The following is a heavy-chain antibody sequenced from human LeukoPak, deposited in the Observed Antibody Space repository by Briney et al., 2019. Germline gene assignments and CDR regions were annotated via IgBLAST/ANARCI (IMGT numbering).Heavy chain of an antibody. Sequence: GGSLRLSCAASGFTFSSYGMHWVRQAPGKGLEWVAVISYDGSKKSYVESVKGRFTISRDDSKNTLYLQMNSLRVEDTAVYYCARPSYRTFDYWGQGTLVTVSP. J-gene: IGHJ4*02. D-gene: IGHD3-16*02. CDR2: ISYDGSKK. CDR3: ARPSYRTFDY. CDR1: GFTFSSYG. V-gene: IGHV3-30*03.